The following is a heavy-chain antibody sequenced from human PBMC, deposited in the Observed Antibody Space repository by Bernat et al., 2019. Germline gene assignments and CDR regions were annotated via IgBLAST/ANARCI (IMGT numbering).Heavy chain of an antibody. CDR3: AGGTSTSAPYMDV. CDR1: GFTFSDYY. V-gene: IGHV3-11*03. J-gene: IGHJ6*03. CDR2: ISSSSSYT. Sequence: VQLLESGGGLVQPGGSLRLSCAASGFTFSDYYMSWIRQAPGKGLDWVSYISSSSSYTNYADSVKGRFTISRDNAKNSLYLQMNSLRAEDTAVYYCAGGTSTSAPYMDVWGKGTTVTVSS.